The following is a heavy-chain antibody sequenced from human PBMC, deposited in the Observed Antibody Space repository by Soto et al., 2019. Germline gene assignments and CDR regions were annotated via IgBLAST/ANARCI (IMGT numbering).Heavy chain of an antibody. CDR3: ARVSYGEYLNWFDP. Sequence: SETLSLTCTVSGGSISSSSYYWGWIRQPPGKGLEWIGSIYYSGSTYYNPSLKSRVTISVDTSKNQFSLKLSSVTAADTAVYYCARVSYGEYLNWFDPWGQGTLVTVSS. V-gene: IGHV4-39*01. CDR1: GGSISSSSYY. D-gene: IGHD4-17*01. J-gene: IGHJ5*02. CDR2: IYYSGST.